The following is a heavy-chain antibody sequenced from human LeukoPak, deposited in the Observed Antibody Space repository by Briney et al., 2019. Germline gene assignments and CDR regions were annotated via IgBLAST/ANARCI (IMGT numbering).Heavy chain of an antibody. CDR3: ARDRSVGRYYQDY. CDR2: ISSSSSYI. CDR1: GFTFSSYS. V-gene: IGHV3-21*01. D-gene: IGHD2-2*01. J-gene: IGHJ4*02. Sequence: GGSLRLSCAASGFTFSSYSMNWVRQAPGKGLEWVSSISSSSSYIYYADSVKGRFTISRDNAKNSLYLQMNSLRAEDTAVYYCARDRSVGRYYQDYWGQGTLVTVSS.